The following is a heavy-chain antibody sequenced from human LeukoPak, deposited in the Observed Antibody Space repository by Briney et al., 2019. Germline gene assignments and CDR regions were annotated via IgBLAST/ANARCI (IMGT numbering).Heavy chain of an antibody. CDR1: GFTFSGYP. Sequence: GGSLRLSFAASGFTFSGYPMDWVRQAPGKGLEWVAIISYDGSTKYYADSVKGRFTISRDNSKNTLYLQMNSLRAEDTAVYYCARGRFNSGWYYFDYWGQGTLVTVSS. CDR3: ARGRFNSGWYYFDY. D-gene: IGHD6-19*01. CDR2: ISYDGSTK. J-gene: IGHJ4*02. V-gene: IGHV3-30-3*01.